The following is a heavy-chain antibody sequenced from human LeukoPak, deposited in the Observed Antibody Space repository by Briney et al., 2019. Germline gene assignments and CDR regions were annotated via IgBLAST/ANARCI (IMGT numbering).Heavy chain of an antibody. CDR1: GFTFSSYG. D-gene: IGHD4-17*01. Sequence: PGGTLRLSCAASGFTFSSYGMSWVRQAPGKGLEWVSAISGSGGSTYYADSVKGRFTISRDNSKNTLYLQMNSLRAEDTAVYYCAKVRDYGDYDPCWFDPWGQGTLVTVSS. J-gene: IGHJ5*02. V-gene: IGHV3-23*01. CDR3: AKVRDYGDYDPCWFDP. CDR2: ISGSGGST.